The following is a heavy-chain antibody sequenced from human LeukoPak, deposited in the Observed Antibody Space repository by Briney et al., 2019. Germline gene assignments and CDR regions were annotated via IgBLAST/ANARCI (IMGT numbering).Heavy chain of an antibody. Sequence: GGSLRLSCAASGFTFSSYGMHWVRQAPGKGLEWVAVISYDGSNKYYADSVKGRFTISRDNSKNTLYLQMNSLRADDTAVYYCAKDISPYYYYYYMDVWGKGTTVTVSS. CDR2: ISYDGSNK. J-gene: IGHJ6*03. V-gene: IGHV3-30*18. CDR3: AKDISPYYYYYYMDV. CDR1: GFTFSSYG.